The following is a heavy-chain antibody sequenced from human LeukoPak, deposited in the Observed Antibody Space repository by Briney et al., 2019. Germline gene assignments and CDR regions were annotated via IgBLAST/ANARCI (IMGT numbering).Heavy chain of an antibody. CDR1: GFTFSSYS. J-gene: IGHJ4*02. V-gene: IGHV3-21*01. D-gene: IGHD4-17*01. CDR3: AITFYGDDRDSDY. Sequence: GGSLRLFCAASGFTFSSYSMNWVRQARGKGVEWVSSISSSSSYIYYADSEKGRFTISRHYANNSVYVKMNSQSAEHSAAYYCAITFYGDDRDSDYWAEGTLVTVSS. CDR2: ISSSSSYI.